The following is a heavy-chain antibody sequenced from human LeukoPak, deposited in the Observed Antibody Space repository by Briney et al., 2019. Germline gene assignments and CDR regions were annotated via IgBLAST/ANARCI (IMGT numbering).Heavy chain of an antibody. Sequence: GGSLRLSCAASGFTFSTYAMSWVRQAPGKGLEWVSAISGSGGSTYYADSVKGRFTISRDNSKNTLYLQMNSLRAEDTAVYYCARSYGDYGGFDLWGRGTLVTVSS. CDR3: ARSYGDYGGFDL. CDR1: GFTFSTYA. J-gene: IGHJ2*01. V-gene: IGHV3-23*01. CDR2: ISGSGGST. D-gene: IGHD4-17*01.